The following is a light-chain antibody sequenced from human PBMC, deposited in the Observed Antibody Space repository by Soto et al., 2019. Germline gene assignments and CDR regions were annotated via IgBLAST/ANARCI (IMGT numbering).Light chain of an antibody. CDR1: RSLLDSDGKTY. V-gene: IGKV2D-29*01. CDR2: EVS. J-gene: IGKJ5*01. Sequence: DIVMTQTPLSLSVTPGQPASISCRSSRSLLDSDGKTYLYWYLQKSGQPPQLLIYEVSTRVSGVPDRFSGSGSGTDFTLEISRVETDDVGIYYCMQSTQLPPTFGQGTRLEIK. CDR3: MQSTQLPPT.